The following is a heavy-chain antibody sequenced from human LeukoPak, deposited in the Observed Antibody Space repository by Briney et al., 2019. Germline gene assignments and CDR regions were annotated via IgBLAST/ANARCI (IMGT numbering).Heavy chain of an antibody. CDR2: IYHSGST. Sequence: PSETLSLTCAVSGGSISSSNWWSWVRQPPGKGLEWIGEIYHSGSTNYNPSLKSRVTISVDKSKNQFSLKLSSVTAADTAVYYCARDCSGGSCYGAFDIWGQGTMVTVSS. J-gene: IGHJ3*02. CDR1: GGSISSSNW. V-gene: IGHV4-4*02. D-gene: IGHD2-15*01. CDR3: ARDCSGGSCYGAFDI.